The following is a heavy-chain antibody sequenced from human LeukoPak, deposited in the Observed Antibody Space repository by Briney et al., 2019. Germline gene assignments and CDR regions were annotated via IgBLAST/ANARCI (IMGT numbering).Heavy chain of an antibody. Sequence: SETLSLTCTVSGGSISSYNWSWIRQPPGKGLEWIGYIYYSGSTNYNPSLKSRVTISVDTSKNQFSLKLSSVTAADTAVYYCAGHGIGRDGYSYYFDYWGQGTLVTVSS. D-gene: IGHD5-24*01. CDR2: IYYSGST. V-gene: IGHV4-59*08. J-gene: IGHJ4*02. CDR3: AGHGIGRDGYSYYFDY. CDR1: GGSISSYN.